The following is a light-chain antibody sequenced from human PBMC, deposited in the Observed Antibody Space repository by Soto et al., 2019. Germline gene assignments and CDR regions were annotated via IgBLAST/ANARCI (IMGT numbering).Light chain of an antibody. CDR2: AAS. V-gene: IGKV3-15*01. J-gene: IGKJ1*01. CDR3: QQCYNWPQWT. CDR1: QSLGSD. Sequence: EIVMTQSPGTLSLSPGDTATLSCRASQSLGSDLAWYQQKPGQAPRLLIFAASARPTGIPARISGSGPGTDFTLTISSLEPEDFALYYCQQCYNWPQWTFGQGTKVDIK.